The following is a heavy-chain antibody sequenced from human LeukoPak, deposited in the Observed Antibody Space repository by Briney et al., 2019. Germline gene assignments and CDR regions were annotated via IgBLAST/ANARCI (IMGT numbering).Heavy chain of an antibody. Sequence: SVKVSCKASGYTFTSYGISWVRQAPGQGLEWMGGIIPIFGTANYAQKFQGRVTITADESTSTAYMELSSLRSKDTAVYYCAREANGKGRYDILTGYYDPYYFDYWGQGTLVTVSS. CDR3: AREANGKGRYDILTGYYDPYYFDY. V-gene: IGHV1-69*13. D-gene: IGHD3-9*01. CDR1: GYTFTSYG. J-gene: IGHJ4*02. CDR2: IIPIFGTA.